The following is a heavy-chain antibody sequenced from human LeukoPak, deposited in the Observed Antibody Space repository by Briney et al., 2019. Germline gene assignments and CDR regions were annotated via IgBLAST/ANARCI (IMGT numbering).Heavy chain of an antibody. CDR3: VTPVTYYYDSSGSEKDAFDI. Sequence: SETLSLTCTVSGGSISSSSYYWGWIRQPPGKGLEWIGSIYYSGSTYYNPSLKSRVTISVDTSKNQFSLKLSSVTAADTAVYYCVTPVTYYYDSSGSEKDAFDIWGQGTMVTVSS. CDR2: IYYSGST. D-gene: IGHD3-22*01. J-gene: IGHJ3*02. V-gene: IGHV4-39*07. CDR1: GGSISSSSYY.